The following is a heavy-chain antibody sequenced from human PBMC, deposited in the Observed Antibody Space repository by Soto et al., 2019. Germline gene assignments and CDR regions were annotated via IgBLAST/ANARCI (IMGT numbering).Heavy chain of an antibody. Sequence: ESGGGVVQPGTSLRLSCEASGFIFSRYGVHWVRQAPGKGLEWVAVISHDGSNKDYAESVKGRFIISRDKSENTPYLQMNSLIAEDTAVYYCAKDLGSGKPYYYYAMDVWGQGTTVTVSS. CDR1: GFIFSRYG. CDR2: ISHDGSNK. D-gene: IGHD3-10*01. J-gene: IGHJ6*02. V-gene: IGHV3-30*18. CDR3: AKDLGSGKPYYYYAMDV.